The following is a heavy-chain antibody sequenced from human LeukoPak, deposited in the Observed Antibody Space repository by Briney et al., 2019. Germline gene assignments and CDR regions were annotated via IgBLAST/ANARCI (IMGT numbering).Heavy chain of an antibody. D-gene: IGHD6-13*01. J-gene: IGHJ4*02. V-gene: IGHV1-3*01. CDR1: GYTFTSYA. CDR3: AREAPDSSSWFFDY. Sequence: ASVTVSCKASGYTFTSYAMHWVRQAPGQRLEWMGWINAGNGNTKYSQKFQGRVTITRDTSASTAYMELSSLRSEDTAVYYCAREAPDSSSWFFDYWGQGTLVTVSS. CDR2: INAGNGNT.